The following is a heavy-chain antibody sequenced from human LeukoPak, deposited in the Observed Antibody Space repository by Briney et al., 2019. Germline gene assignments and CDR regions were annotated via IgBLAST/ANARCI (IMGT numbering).Heavy chain of an antibody. J-gene: IGHJ6*02. D-gene: IGHD6-19*01. Sequence: GGSLRLSCAASGFTVSSSYMSWVRQAPGKGLEWVSVIYSGGSTYYADSVKGRFTISRDNSKNTLYLQMNSLRAEDTAVYYCARDVYSSGWIPDGMDVWGQGTTVTVSS. V-gene: IGHV3-53*01. CDR1: GFTVSSSY. CDR2: IYSGGST. CDR3: ARDVYSSGWIPDGMDV.